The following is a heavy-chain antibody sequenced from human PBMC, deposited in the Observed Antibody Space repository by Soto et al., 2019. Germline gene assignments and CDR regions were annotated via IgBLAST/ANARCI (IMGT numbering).Heavy chain of an antibody. D-gene: IGHD6-19*01. V-gene: IGHV1-18*01. CDR2: INANIGKA. CDR3: ARDEEWLVRPLAY. Sequence: ASVKVSCKASGYTFTSYGISWVRQAPGQGLEWMGRINANIGKANYAQKFQGRVTITTDTSASTAYMELSSLRSEDTAVYYCARDEEWLVRPLAYWGQGTLVTVSS. CDR1: GYTFTSYG. J-gene: IGHJ4*02.